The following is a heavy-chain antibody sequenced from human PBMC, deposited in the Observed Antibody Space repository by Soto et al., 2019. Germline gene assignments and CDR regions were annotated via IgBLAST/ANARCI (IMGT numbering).Heavy chain of an antibody. Sequence: GGSLRLSCAASGFTFSSYSMNWVRQAPGKGLEWVSSISSSSSYIYYADSVKGRFTISRDNAKNSLYLQMNSLRAEDTAVYYCARVDFWSGYPVDYWGQGTLVTVSS. CDR2: ISSSSSYI. CDR1: GFTFSSYS. CDR3: ARVDFWSGYPVDY. J-gene: IGHJ4*02. D-gene: IGHD3-3*01. V-gene: IGHV3-21*01.